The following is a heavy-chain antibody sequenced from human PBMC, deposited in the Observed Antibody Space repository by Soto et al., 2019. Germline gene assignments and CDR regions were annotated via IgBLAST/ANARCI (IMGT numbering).Heavy chain of an antibody. J-gene: IGHJ4*02. CDR1: GVSISSGGYY. Sequence: QVQLQESGPGLVRPSQTLSLTCTVSGVSISSGGYYWSWIRQHPGMGLDWIGYIYSSGNTYYNPSLQSRVTISFDTSKYQFSLKLTSVTAADTAVYYCARSHQLANFDYWGQGALVTVSS. D-gene: IGHD2-2*01. CDR3: ARSHQLANFDY. V-gene: IGHV4-31*03. CDR2: IYSSGNT.